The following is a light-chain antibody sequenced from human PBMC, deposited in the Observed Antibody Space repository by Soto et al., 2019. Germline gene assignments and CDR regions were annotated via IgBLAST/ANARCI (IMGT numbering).Light chain of an antibody. CDR2: SNN. J-gene: IGLJ2*01. Sequence: QAVVTQPPSASGTPGQRVTISCSGSSSNIGSNTVNWYQQLQGTAPKLLIYSNNQRHSGVPDRFSGSKSGTSASLAISGLQSEDEADYYCAAWDDSLNGVVFGGGTKLTVL. CDR1: SSNIGSNT. CDR3: AAWDDSLNGVV. V-gene: IGLV1-44*01.